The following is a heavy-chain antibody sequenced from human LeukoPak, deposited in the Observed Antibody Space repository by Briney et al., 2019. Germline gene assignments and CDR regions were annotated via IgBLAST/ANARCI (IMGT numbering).Heavy chain of an antibody. CDR2: ISSSSSYI. Sequence: GGSLRLSCAASGFTFSSYSMNWVRQAPGKGLEWVSSISSSSSYIYYADSVKGRFTISRDNAKNSLYLQMNSLRAEDTAVYYCARSDGYALAGTAFDYWGQGTLVTVSS. CDR1: GFTFSSYS. CDR3: ARSDGYALAGTAFDY. D-gene: IGHD6-19*01. V-gene: IGHV3-21*01. J-gene: IGHJ4*02.